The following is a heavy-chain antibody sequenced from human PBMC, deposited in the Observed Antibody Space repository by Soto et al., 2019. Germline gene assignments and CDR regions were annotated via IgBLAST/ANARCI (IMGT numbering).Heavy chain of an antibody. Sequence: PAKVTCKACRYSFTSYGISWVRQAHEQGLEWMGWISAYNGNTNDAQKLQGRVTMTTDTSTSTAYMELRSLRSDDTAVYYCARGSIAASPRYYHGMDVWGQGTPVTVS. CDR2: ISAYNGNT. CDR3: ARGSIAASPRYYHGMDV. CDR1: RYSFTSYG. J-gene: IGHJ6*02. D-gene: IGHD6-6*01. V-gene: IGHV1-18*01.